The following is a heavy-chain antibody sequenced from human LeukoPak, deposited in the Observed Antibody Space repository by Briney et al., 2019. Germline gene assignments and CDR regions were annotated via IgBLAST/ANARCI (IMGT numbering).Heavy chain of an antibody. CDR2: IRYDRSNK. CDR1: GFTFSSYG. CDR3: AKDRVWFGELFSFDN. V-gene: IGHV3-30*02. J-gene: IGHJ4*02. Sequence: GGSLRLSCAASGFTFSSYGMHWVRQAPGKGLEWVAFIRYDRSNKYYADCVKGRFTISRDNSKNTLYLQMNSLRAEDRAVYYCAKDRVWFGELFSFDNWGQRAPVTVSS. D-gene: IGHD3-10*01.